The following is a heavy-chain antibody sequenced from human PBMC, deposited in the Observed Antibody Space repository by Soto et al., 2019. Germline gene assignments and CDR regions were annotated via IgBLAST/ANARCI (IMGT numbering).Heavy chain of an antibody. V-gene: IGHV3-21*01. CDR2: ITSNSDHI. Sequence: GGSLRLSCAASGFMFSAYTMSWVRQAPGKGLEWLSSITSNSDHIDYADSVRGRFTVSRDNARKSLYLQMDSLGAEDTGVYYCATPYYCNHWGPGTLVTVSS. CDR1: GFMFSAYT. CDR3: ATPYYCNH. J-gene: IGHJ4*02.